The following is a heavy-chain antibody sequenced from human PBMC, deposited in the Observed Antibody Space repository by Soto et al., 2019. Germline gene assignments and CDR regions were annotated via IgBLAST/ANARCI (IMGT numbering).Heavy chain of an antibody. D-gene: IGHD2-2*02. Sequence: LSLPCTVSGGSISSGGYYWSWIRQHPGKGLEWIGYIYYSGSTYYNPSLKSRVTISVDTSKNQFSLKLSSVTAADTAVYYCAREGSYCSSTSCYTTYFDYWGQGTLVTVSS. CDR1: GGSISSGGYY. J-gene: IGHJ4*02. CDR2: IYYSGST. V-gene: IGHV4-31*03. CDR3: AREGSYCSSTSCYTTYFDY.